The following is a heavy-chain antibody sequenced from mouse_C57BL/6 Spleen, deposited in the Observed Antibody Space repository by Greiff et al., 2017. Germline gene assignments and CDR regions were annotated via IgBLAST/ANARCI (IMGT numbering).Heavy chain of an antibody. D-gene: IGHD2-1*01. Sequence: VQLQQSGPELVKPGASVKISCKASGYSFTDYNMNWVKQSNGKSLEWIGVLTPNYGTPRSNQKFKGKATLTVDQSSSTAYMHLNSLTSEYSSVYYCARRYGNFYFDYWGQGTTLTVSS. V-gene: IGHV1-39*01. CDR2: LTPNYGTP. CDR3: ARRYGNFYFDY. J-gene: IGHJ2*01. CDR1: GYSFTDYN.